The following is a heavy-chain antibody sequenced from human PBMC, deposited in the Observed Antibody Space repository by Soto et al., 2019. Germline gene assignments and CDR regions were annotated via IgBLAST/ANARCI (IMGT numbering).Heavy chain of an antibody. J-gene: IGHJ6*02. Sequence: GGSLRLSCAASGFTFSSYSMNWVRQAPGKGLEWVSYISSSSSTIYYADSVKGRFTISRDNAKNSLYLQMNSLRDEDTAVYYCARDLGYSSGWYVNGMDVWGQGTTVTVSS. CDR2: ISSSSSTI. CDR1: GFTFSSYS. D-gene: IGHD6-19*01. V-gene: IGHV3-48*02. CDR3: ARDLGYSSGWYVNGMDV.